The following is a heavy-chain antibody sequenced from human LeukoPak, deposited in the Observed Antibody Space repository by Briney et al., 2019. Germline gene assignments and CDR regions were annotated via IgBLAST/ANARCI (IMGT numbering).Heavy chain of an antibody. D-gene: IGHD2-21*02. V-gene: IGHV1-69*04. CDR1: GGTFSSYA. CDR3: AAGGSCGGDCYNY. Sequence: GSSVKVSCKASGGTFSSYAISWVRQAPGQGLEWMGRIIPIFGIANYAQKFPGRVTITADKSTSTAYMELSSLRSEDTAVYYCAAGGSCGGDCYNYWGQGTLVTVSS. J-gene: IGHJ4*02. CDR2: IIPIFGIA.